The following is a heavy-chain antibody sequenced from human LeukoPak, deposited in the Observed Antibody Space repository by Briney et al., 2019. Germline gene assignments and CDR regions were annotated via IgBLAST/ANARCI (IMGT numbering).Heavy chain of an antibody. CDR2: IRYDGSNK. CDR3: AKDVDIVVAIYYMDV. Sequence: PGGSLRLSCAASGFTFSSYGMHWVRQAPGKGLEWVAFIRYDGSNKYYADSVKGRFTISRDNSKNTLYLQMNSLRAEDTAVYYCAKDVDIVVAIYYMDVWGKGTTVTVSS. J-gene: IGHJ6*03. D-gene: IGHD2-2*03. V-gene: IGHV3-30*02. CDR1: GFTFSSYG.